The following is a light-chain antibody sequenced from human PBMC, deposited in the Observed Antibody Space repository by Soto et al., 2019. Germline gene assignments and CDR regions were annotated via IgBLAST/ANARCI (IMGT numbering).Light chain of an antibody. CDR1: QSVSSY. V-gene: IGKV3-11*01. J-gene: IGKJ4*01. CDR3: QQRRNWPST. CDR2: EAS. Sequence: EIVLTQSPATLSLSPGERATLSCRASQSVSSYLAWYQQKPGQAPRLLIYEASNRATGIPARFSGSGSGTDFTLAISSLEPEDFGVYYCQQRRNWPSTFGGGTKVGIK.